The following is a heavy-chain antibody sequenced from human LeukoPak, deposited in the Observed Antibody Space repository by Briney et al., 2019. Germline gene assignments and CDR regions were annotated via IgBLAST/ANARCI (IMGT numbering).Heavy chain of an antibody. V-gene: IGHV4-38-2*02. J-gene: IGHJ4*02. Sequence: SETLSLTCTVFGYSINNGYYWGWIRQAPGKGLEWIGSMFHTGNSYYNPSLKRRVTIAIDTSKNQFSLKLSSVTAADTAVYYCARGLDSSGYRINFDYWGQGTLVTVSS. D-gene: IGHD3-22*01. CDR3: ARGLDSSGYRINFDY. CDR2: MFHTGNS. CDR1: GYSINNGYY.